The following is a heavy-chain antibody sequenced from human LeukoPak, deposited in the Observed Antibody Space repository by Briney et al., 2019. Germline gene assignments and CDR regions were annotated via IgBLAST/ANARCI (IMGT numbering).Heavy chain of an antibody. J-gene: IGHJ6*03. Sequence: GRSLRLSCAASGFTFSSYAMTWVRQAPGKGLEWVSAISGSGGSTYYADSVKGRFTISRDNSKNTLYLQMNSLRAEDTAVYYCAKDRLADVVPAAGFMDVWGKGTSVTVSS. CDR3: AKDRLADVVPAAGFMDV. CDR1: GFTFSSYA. CDR2: ISGSGGST. D-gene: IGHD2-2*01. V-gene: IGHV3-23*01.